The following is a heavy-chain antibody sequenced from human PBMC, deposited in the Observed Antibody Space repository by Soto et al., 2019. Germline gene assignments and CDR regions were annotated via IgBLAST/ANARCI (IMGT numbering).Heavy chain of an antibody. V-gene: IGHV4-59*11. J-gene: IGHJ5*02. CDR3: ARERYSSGWQDWWFDP. CDR1: GGSISSHY. Sequence: QVQLQESGPGLVKPSETLSLTCTVSGGSISSHYWSWIRQPPGKGLEWIGYIYYSGSTNYNPSLKSRVTISVDTSKNQFSLKLSSVTAADTAVYYCARERYSSGWQDWWFDPWGHGTLVTVSS. CDR2: IYYSGST. D-gene: IGHD6-19*01.